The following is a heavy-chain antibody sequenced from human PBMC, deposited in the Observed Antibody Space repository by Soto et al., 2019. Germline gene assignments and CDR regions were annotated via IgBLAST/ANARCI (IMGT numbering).Heavy chain of an antibody. J-gene: IGHJ5*02. CDR2: LYYSGST. CDR3: ARAGVDTAMVTDWRSNWFDP. Sequence: PSETLSLTCTVSGGSISSGGYYWSWIRQHPGKGLEWIGYLYYSGSTYYNPSLESRVTISVDTSKNQFSLKLSSVTAADTAVYYCARAGVDTAMVTDWRSNWFDPWGQGTLVTVSS. D-gene: IGHD5-18*01. V-gene: IGHV4-31*03. CDR1: GGSISSGGYY.